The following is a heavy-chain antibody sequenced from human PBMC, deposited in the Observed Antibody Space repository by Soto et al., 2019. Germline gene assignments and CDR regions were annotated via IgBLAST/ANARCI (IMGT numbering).Heavy chain of an antibody. CDR1: GLTSTDSW. J-gene: IGHJ4*02. Sequence: GGSLRLCCAASGLTSTDSWMTWVRQAPGKGLEWVANIKEDGSEKSFVDSVKGRFTIARDSAGNSLYLQMNSLRAEDTAVYYCPKDSRHGYSLHYYDYLGQGTLVTVSS. CDR2: IKEDGSEK. CDR3: PKDSRHGYSLHYYDY. D-gene: IGHD4-4*01. V-gene: IGHV3-7*01.